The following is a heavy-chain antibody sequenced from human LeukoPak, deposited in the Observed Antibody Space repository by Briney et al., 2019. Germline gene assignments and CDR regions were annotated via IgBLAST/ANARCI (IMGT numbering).Heavy chain of an antibody. CDR1: GFTVSNNY. Sequence: GGSLRLSCAASGFTVSNNYLSWVRQAPGKGLEWVSAIYSGGSTYYRDSVKGRFTISRDNSKNMVHLQMNNLRAEDTAVYYCARSRDGYNGLFDPWGQGTLVTVSS. J-gene: IGHJ5*02. CDR2: IYSGGST. V-gene: IGHV3-53*01. D-gene: IGHD5-24*01. CDR3: ARSRDGYNGLFDP.